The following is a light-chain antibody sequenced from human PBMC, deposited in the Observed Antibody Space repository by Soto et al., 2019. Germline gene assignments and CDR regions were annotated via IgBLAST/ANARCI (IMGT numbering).Light chain of an antibody. Sequence: DIQMTRSPSSLSASVGDRVTITCRASQSISSYLNWYQQKPGKAPKLLIYAASSLQSGVPSRFSGSGSGTDFTLSISSLQPEDFATYYCKPSYSTSITFGQGTRLEIK. CDR3: KPSYSTSIT. CDR2: AAS. CDR1: QSISSY. J-gene: IGKJ5*01. V-gene: IGKV1-39*01.